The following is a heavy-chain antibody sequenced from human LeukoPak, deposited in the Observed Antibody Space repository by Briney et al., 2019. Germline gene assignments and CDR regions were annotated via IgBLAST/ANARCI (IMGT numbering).Heavy chain of an antibody. V-gene: IGHV1-18*01. J-gene: IGHJ3*01. CDR3: ARDRNDALDF. Sequence: TSVKLPCKSCVYVFPINGMRWVRQPPGQGLEWMGWISAYSGNTNYAEKVQAKVSMTTDTSRSTAYMELKSVRSDDARVYYCARDRNDALDFWGQGTMVTVSS. CDR1: VYVFPING. CDR2: ISAYSGNT.